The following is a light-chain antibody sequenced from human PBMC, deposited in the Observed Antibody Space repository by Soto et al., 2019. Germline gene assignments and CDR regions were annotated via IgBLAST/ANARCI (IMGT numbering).Light chain of an antibody. CDR2: DAS. Sequence: IELTQSPATLSLSPRERATLSCRASQSVSSYLAWYQQKPGQAPRLLIYDASNRATGIPARFSGSGSGTDFTLTISSLEPEDFAVYYCQQRSNWPPRITFGGGTKVDIK. CDR3: QQRSNWPPRIT. J-gene: IGKJ4*01. V-gene: IGKV3-11*01. CDR1: QSVSSY.